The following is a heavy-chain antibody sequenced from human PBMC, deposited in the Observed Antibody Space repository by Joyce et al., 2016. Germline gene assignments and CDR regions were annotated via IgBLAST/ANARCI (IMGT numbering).Heavy chain of an antibody. CDR3: ARGSCSGGSCYHIN. Sequence: QVQLQQSGPGLVKASPTLSLPCAISGESVSGNNVVWNWIRQSPSRGLEWMGRTYYRSKWYNNSAVSMRSRISINPDTSKNQFSLHLNSVTPEDTAIYYCARGSCSGGSCYHINWGQGTLVTVSS. CDR1: GESVSGNNVV. CDR2: TYYRSKWYN. D-gene: IGHD2-15*01. J-gene: IGHJ4*02. V-gene: IGHV6-1*01.